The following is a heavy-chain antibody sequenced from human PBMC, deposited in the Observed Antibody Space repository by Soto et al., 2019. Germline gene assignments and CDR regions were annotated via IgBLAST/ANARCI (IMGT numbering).Heavy chain of an antibody. Sequence: ASVKVSCKASGYTSTGYYMHWVRQAPGQGLEWMGWINPNSGGTNYAQKFQGWVTMTRDTSISTAYMELSRLRSDDTAVYYCARELISGYDFGWFDPWGQGTLVTVSS. V-gene: IGHV1-2*04. J-gene: IGHJ5*02. CDR3: ARELISGYDFGWFDP. CDR1: GYTSTGYY. D-gene: IGHD5-12*01. CDR2: INPNSGGT.